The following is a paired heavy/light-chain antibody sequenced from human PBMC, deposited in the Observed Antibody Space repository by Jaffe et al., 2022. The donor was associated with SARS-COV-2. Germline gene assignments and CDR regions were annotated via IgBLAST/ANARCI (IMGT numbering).Heavy chain of an antibody. J-gene: IGHJ6*02. V-gene: IGHV4-31*02. CDR3: ARGPQIFTTISETGYYGMDV. Sequence: VQLQESGPGLVKPSQTLSLTCTITGGPIVEKDFYWGWTRQVPGKGLEWIGYIYYSGSTYYNPSLAGRVSISVDIPRNQFSLRLRSLTAADTAVYYCARGPQIFTTISETGYYGMDVWGQGTTVIVSS. CDR1: GGPIVEKDFY. CDR2: IYYSGST. D-gene: IGHD3-9*01.
Light chain of an antibody. CDR2: GAS. V-gene: IGKV3-20*01. J-gene: IGKJ4*01. CDR1: QSVSGDY. CDR3: QQFGTSPLT. Sequence: ENVLTQSPRTLSLSPGERATLSCRASQSVSGDYLAWYQQRRGRAPRLLIYGASNRAAGIPNRFSGSGSGTDFTLTISGLEPEDFAVYYCQQFGTSPLTFGGGTEVEF.